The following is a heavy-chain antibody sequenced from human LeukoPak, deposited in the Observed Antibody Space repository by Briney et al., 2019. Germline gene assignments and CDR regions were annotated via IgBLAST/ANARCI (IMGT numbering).Heavy chain of an antibody. CDR3: ATPGIRDQYDFDL. J-gene: IGHJ4*02. D-gene: IGHD6-13*01. CDR1: GFTFSSYW. CDR2: INTDGSST. V-gene: IGHV3-74*01. Sequence: GGSLRLSCVVSGFTFSSYWMHWVRQAPGKGLVWVSRINTDGSSTNYAHSVKGRFTISRDNVKNTVYLQMNSLRAEDTAVYYCATPGIRDQYDFDLWGQGTLVTVSS.